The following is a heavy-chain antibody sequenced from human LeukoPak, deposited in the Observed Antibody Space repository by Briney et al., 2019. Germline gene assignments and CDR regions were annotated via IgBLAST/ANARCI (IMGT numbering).Heavy chain of an antibody. CDR3: ARGLGGHDE. J-gene: IGHJ4*02. CDR1: GDSISINGYY. V-gene: IGHV4-39*07. Sequence: SETLSLTCTVSGDSISINGYYWGWIRQTPGKGLEWIGSIYYRGTTYFNPSLKSRLTISVDTSRNQFSLKVTSVTAADTAVYYCARGLGGHDEWGQGTLVTVSS. D-gene: IGHD3-16*01. CDR2: IYYRGTT.